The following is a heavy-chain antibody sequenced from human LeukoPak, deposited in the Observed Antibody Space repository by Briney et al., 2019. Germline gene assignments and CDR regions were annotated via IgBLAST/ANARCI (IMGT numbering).Heavy chain of an antibody. D-gene: IGHD2-2*01. Sequence: ASVXVSCKASGYTFTSYDINWVRQATGQGIEWMGWMNPNSGNTGYAQKFQRRVTITRNTSISTAYMELSSLRSEDTAVYYCARGAVVPAATWGQGTLVTVSS. CDR3: ARGAVVPAAT. CDR2: MNPNSGNT. CDR1: GYTFTSYD. V-gene: IGHV1-8*03. J-gene: IGHJ4*02.